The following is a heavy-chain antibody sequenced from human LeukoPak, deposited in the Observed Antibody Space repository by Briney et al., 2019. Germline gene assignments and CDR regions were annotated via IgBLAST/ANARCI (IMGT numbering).Heavy chain of an antibody. V-gene: IGHV3-9*01. CDR2: ISWNSGSI. Sequence: GGSLRLSSAASGFTFNDYAMHWVRQAPGKGLEWVSGISWNSGSIGYADSVKGRFTISRDNAKNSLYLQMNSLRAEDTAFYYCAKDVYYDSSASNRFDYWGQGTLVTVSS. J-gene: IGHJ4*02. CDR1: GFTFNDYA. D-gene: IGHD3-22*01. CDR3: AKDVYYDSSASNRFDY.